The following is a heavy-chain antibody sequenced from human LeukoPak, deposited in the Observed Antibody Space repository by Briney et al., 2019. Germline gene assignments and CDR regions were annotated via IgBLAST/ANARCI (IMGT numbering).Heavy chain of an antibody. Sequence: SETLSLTCTVSGGSISSYYWSWIRQPPGKGLEWIGYIYYSGSTNYNPSLKSRVTISVDTSKNQFSLKLSSVTAADTAVYYCARNVRFLEWDYYYTDVWGKGTTVTVSS. CDR1: GGSISSYY. CDR3: ARNVRFLEWDYYYTDV. J-gene: IGHJ6*03. D-gene: IGHD3-3*01. CDR2: IYYSGST. V-gene: IGHV4-59*01.